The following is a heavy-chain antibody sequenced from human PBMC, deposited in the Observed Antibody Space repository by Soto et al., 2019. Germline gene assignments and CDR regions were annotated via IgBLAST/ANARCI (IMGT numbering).Heavy chain of an antibody. Sequence: PGGSLRLSCTASGFTFGDDSMSWFRQAPGKGLEWVGFIRSKAYGGTTEYAASVKGRFTISRDDSKSIAYLQMNSLKTEDTAVYYCTRDYCSGGSCYHYVYWGQGTLVTVSS. D-gene: IGHD2-15*01. J-gene: IGHJ4*02. CDR1: GFTFGDDS. CDR2: IRSKAYGGTT. V-gene: IGHV3-49*03. CDR3: TRDYCSGGSCYHYVY.